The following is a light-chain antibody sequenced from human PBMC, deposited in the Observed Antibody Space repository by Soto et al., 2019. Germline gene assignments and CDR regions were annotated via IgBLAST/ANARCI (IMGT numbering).Light chain of an antibody. CDR2: GAS. CDR1: QSVSSN. V-gene: IGKV3-15*01. J-gene: IGKJ1*01. CDR3: QQYNSYRT. Sequence: EIVMTQSPATLSVSPGERATLSCRASQSVSSNLAWYQQKPGQDPRLLIYGASTRATGIPARFSGSGSGTEFTLAISSLQPDDFATYYCQQYNSYRTFGQGTKVDNK.